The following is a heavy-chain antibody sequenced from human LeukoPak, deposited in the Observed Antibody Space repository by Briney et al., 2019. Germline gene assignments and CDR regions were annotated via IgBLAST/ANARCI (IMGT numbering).Heavy chain of an antibody. CDR1: GFTVSRNY. CDR3: ARDQTPFY. CDR2: IYSSGTT. J-gene: IGHJ4*02. D-gene: IGHD2-15*01. Sequence: GGSLRLSCAASGFTVSRNYMTWVRQAPGKGLEWVSVIYSSGTTYYADSVKGRFTISRDNAKSSMWLQMNSLRDEDTAVYYCARDQTPFYWGQGSLVTVSS. V-gene: IGHV3-53*01.